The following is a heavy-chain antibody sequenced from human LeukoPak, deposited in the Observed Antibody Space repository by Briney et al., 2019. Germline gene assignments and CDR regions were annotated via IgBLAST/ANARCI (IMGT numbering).Heavy chain of an antibody. CDR1: GGSISSGSY. Sequence: PSETLSLTCTVSGGSISSGSYWSWIRQPVGKGLDWIGRIYSSGSTNYNPSLKSRVTISVDTSKNQFSLRLSSVTAADTAVYYCAREDSYASSAYYYMYYFRYWGHGTLVTVSS. V-gene: IGHV4-61*02. D-gene: IGHD3-22*01. CDR2: IYSSGST. J-gene: IGHJ4*01. CDR3: AREDSYASSAYYYMYYFRY.